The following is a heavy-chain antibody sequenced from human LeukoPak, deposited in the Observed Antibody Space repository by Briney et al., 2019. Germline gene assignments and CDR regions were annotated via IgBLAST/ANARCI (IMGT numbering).Heavy chain of an antibody. J-gene: IGHJ4*02. V-gene: IGHV3-23*01. CDR3: AKDLRIHQVGVTLDY. CDR1: GFTFSSYA. Sequence: GGSLRLSCAAPGFTFSSYAMSRVRQAPGKGLEWVSAISGSGGSTYYADSVKGRFTISRDNSKTTLYLQMNSLRAEDTAVYYCAKDLRIHQVGVTLDYWGQGTLVTVSS. CDR2: ISGSGGST. D-gene: IGHD4-23*01.